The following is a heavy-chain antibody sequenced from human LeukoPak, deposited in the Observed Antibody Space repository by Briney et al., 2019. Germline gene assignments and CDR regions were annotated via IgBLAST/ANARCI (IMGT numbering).Heavy chain of an antibody. V-gene: IGHV3-11*06. J-gene: IGHJ4*02. CDR1: GFTFTDYY. CDR2: ISSSSSLT. CDR3: ARDTKSDYGDYEGILDY. D-gene: IGHD4-17*01. Sequence: GGSLRLSCAAAGFTFTDYYMSWIRQAPGKGLEWVSYISSSSSLTNYADSVKGRFTISRDNAKNSLYLQMNSLRAEDTAVYYCARDTKSDYGDYEGILDYWGQGTLVTVSS.